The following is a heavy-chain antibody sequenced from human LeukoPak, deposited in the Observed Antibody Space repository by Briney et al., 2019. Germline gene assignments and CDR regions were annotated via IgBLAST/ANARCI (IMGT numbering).Heavy chain of an antibody. V-gene: IGHV4-59*01. J-gene: IGHJ4*02. D-gene: IGHD6-19*01. CDR1: GRSISSYY. CDR2: IYYSGST. CDR3: ARLGPGGWYFDY. Sequence: SETLSLTCTVSGRSISSYYWSWIRQPPGKGLEWIGYIYYSGSTNYNPSLKSRVTISVDTSKNQFSLKLSSVTAADTAVYYCARLGPGGWYFDYWGQGTLVTVSS.